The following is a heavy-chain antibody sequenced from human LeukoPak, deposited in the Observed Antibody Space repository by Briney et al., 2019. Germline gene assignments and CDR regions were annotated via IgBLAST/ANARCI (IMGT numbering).Heavy chain of an antibody. Sequence: GGSLRLSCAASGFTFSNYAMHWVRQAPGKGLEWVAFIRFDGSNEYYADSVKGRFTISRDNSKNTLSLQMNSLRAEDTAVYYCAKGANLRYFDWLHFDYWGQGTLVTVSS. CDR2: IRFDGSNE. J-gene: IGHJ4*02. V-gene: IGHV3-30*02. CDR3: AKGANLRYFDWLHFDY. D-gene: IGHD3-9*01. CDR1: GFTFSNYA.